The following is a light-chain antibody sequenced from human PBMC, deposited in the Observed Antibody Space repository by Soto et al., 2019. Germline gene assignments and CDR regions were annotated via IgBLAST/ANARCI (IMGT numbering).Light chain of an antibody. CDR2: SNN. CDR1: NSNIGSHT. V-gene: IGLV1-44*01. J-gene: IGLJ3*02. Sequence: QAVVTQPPSASGTPGQRVTISCSGSNSNIGSHTVNWYRQLPGTAPKLLMYSNNQRPSGVPDRFSGSKSGTSASLAISGLQSEDEADYYCSVWDDSLNGWVFGGGTQLTVL. CDR3: SVWDDSLNGWV.